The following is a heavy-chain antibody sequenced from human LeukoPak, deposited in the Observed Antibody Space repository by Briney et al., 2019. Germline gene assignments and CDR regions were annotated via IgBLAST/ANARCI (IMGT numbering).Heavy chain of an antibody. D-gene: IGHD2-2*01. V-gene: IGHV4-4*02. Sequence: PSGTLSLTCAVSGGSISSSNWWSWVRQPPGKGLEWIGEIYHSGSTNYNPSLKSRVTISVDKSKKQLSLKLSSVTAADTAVYYCARLGGLGYCSSTRCRGIWFDPWGQGTLVTVSS. CDR2: IYHSGST. CDR3: ARLGGLGYCSSTRCRGIWFDP. J-gene: IGHJ5*02. CDR1: GGSISSSNW.